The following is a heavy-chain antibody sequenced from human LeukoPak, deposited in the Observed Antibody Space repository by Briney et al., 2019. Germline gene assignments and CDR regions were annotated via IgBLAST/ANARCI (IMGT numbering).Heavy chain of an antibody. V-gene: IGHV4-59*01. CDR2: IYYSGST. CDR3: ARGRDYYDSSGYYYEGTIVDY. D-gene: IGHD3-22*01. Sequence: SETLSLTCTVSGGSISSYYWSWIRQPPGKGLEWIGYIYYSGSTNYNPSLKSRVTISVDTSKNQFSLKLSSVTAADAAVYYCARGRDYYDSSGYYYEGTIVDYWGQGTLVTVSS. CDR1: GGSISSYY. J-gene: IGHJ4*02.